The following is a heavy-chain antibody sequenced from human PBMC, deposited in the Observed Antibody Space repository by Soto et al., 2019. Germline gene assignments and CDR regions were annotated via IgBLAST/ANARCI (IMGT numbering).Heavy chain of an antibody. CDR1: GGSISSYY. CDR3: AVSSIAAQYYYYYGMDV. V-gene: IGHV4-59*01. CDR2: IYYSGST. J-gene: IGHJ6*01. Sequence: SETRSLTCTVSGGSISSYYWSWIRQPPGKGLEWIGYIYYSGSTNYNPSLKSRVTISVDTSKNQFSLKLSSVTAADTAVYYCAVSSIAAQYYYYYGMDVWGQGTTVTVS. D-gene: IGHD6-6*01.